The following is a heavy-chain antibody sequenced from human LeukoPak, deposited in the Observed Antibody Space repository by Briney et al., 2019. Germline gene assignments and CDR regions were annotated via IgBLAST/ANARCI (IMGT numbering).Heavy chain of an antibody. CDR3: ARGRSGYDSYYYYGMDV. Sequence: GASVTVSCTASGYTFTSYDINWVRQATGHGREWMGWMNPSSGNTGYAQKFQDRVTMTRNTSISTAYMELSSLRSEDTAVYYCARGRSGYDSYYYYGMDVWGQGTTVTVSS. CDR2: MNPSSGNT. D-gene: IGHD5-12*01. V-gene: IGHV1-8*01. CDR1: GYTFTSYD. J-gene: IGHJ6*02.